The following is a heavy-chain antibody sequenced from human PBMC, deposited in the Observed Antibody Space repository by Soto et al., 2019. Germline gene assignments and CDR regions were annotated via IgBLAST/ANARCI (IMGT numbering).Heavy chain of an antibody. CDR2: ISYDGSNK. CDR3: ARELESGPYCGGDCRTSGYYYGMDV. D-gene: IGHD2-21*02. CDR1: GFTFSSYA. Sequence: PGGSLRLSCAASGFTFSSYAMHWVRQAPGKGLEWVAVISYDGSNKYYADSVKGRFTISRDNSKNTLYLQMNSLRAEDTAVYYCARELESGPYCGGDCRTSGYYYGMDVWGQGTTVTVSS. V-gene: IGHV3-30-3*01. J-gene: IGHJ6*02.